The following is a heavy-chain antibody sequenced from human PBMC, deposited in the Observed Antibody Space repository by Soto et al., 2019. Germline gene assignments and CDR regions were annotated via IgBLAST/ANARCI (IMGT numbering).Heavy chain of an antibody. Sequence: SETLSLTCAVYGGSFSGYYWSWIRQPPGKGLEWIGEINHSGSTNYNPSLKSRVTISVDTSKNQFSLKLSSVTAADTAVYYCASGQGSSWYRNYFDYWGQGTLVTVSS. CDR2: INHSGST. CDR1: GGSFSGYY. J-gene: IGHJ4*02. CDR3: ASGQGSSWYRNYFDY. D-gene: IGHD6-13*01. V-gene: IGHV4-34*01.